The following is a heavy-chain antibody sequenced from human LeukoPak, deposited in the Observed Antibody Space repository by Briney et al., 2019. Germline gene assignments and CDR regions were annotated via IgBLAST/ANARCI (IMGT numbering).Heavy chain of an antibody. CDR3: ARDSYDFWSGYYTFDP. D-gene: IGHD3-3*01. V-gene: IGHV4-38-2*02. Sequence: KTSETLSLTCTVSGYSISSGYYWGWIRQPPGKGLEWIGSIYHSGSTYHNPSLKSRVTISVDTSKNQFSLKLSSVAAADTAVYYCARDSYDFWSGYYTFDPWGQGTLVTVSS. CDR1: GYSISSGYY. J-gene: IGHJ5*02. CDR2: IYHSGST.